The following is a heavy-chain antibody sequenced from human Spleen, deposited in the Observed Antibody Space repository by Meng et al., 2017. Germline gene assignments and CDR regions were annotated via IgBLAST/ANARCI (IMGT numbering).Heavy chain of an antibody. D-gene: IGHD3-10*01. CDR1: GVSITSYY. J-gene: IGHJ4*01. Sequence: VQLRESGPGLVKPSETLSLTCTVSGVSITSYYWTWIRQPPGKGLEWIGRIKSKSDGATADYNGPVKGRFTISRDDSKGTLYLQMYSLKSEDTALYYCTTGVHWGHGTLVTGSS. CDR2: IKSKSDGATA. V-gene: IGHV3-15*01. CDR3: TTGVH.